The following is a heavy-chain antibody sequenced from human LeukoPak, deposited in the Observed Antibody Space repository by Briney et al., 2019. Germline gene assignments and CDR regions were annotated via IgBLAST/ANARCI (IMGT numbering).Heavy chain of an antibody. Sequence: PSETLSLSCTVSGGSISSYSWSWIRQPPGQGLEWIAYIFYSGSTNYNPSLKSRVTISVDTSKNQFSLKLSSVTAADTAVYYCARDADDGGYYPFCYWGQGNLVTVSS. CDR2: IFYSGST. V-gene: IGHV4-59*01. D-gene: IGHD4-23*01. J-gene: IGHJ4*02. CDR3: ARDADDGGYYPFCY. CDR1: GGSISSYS.